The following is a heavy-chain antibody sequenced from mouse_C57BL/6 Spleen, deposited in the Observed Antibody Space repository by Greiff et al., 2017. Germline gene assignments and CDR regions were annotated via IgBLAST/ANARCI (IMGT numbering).Heavy chain of an antibody. CDR2: IYPGDGDT. V-gene: IGHV1-82*01. Sequence: VQLQESGPELVKPGASVKISCKASGYAFSSSWMNWVKQRPGKGLEWIGRIYPGDGDTNYNGKFKGKATLTADKSSSTAYMQLSSLTSEDSAVYFCARLHYGAMDYWGQGTSVTVSS. CDR1: GYAFSSSW. CDR3: ARLHYGAMDY. D-gene: IGHD1-1*01. J-gene: IGHJ4*01.